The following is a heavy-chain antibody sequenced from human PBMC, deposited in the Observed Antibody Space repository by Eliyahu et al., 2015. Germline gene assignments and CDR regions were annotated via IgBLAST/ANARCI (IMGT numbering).Heavy chain of an antibody. CDR3: ARMSQWPPLDAYDM. Sequence: QVQLQESGPGLVKPSQTLSXTCTFSGYSISSGDYYWNWIRQPPGKGLEWIGYIYYSGSTYYNPSLKSRVTISIDTSKNQFSLKLSSVTVADTAVYYCARMSQWPPLDAYDMWGQGTMVTVSS. D-gene: IGHD6-19*01. J-gene: IGHJ3*02. CDR2: IYYSGST. CDR1: GYSISSGDYY. V-gene: IGHV4-30-4*01.